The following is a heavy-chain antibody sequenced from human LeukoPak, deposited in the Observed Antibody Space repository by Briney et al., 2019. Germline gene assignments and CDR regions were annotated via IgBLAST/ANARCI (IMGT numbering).Heavy chain of an antibody. J-gene: IGHJ4*02. Sequence: GGSLRLSCAASGFTFSSYAMSWVRQAPGKGLEWVSAISGSGGSTYYADSVKGRFTISRDNSKNTLYLQMNSLRAEDTAVYYCAKAYSSGWTPDDVNYFDYWGQGTLVTVSS. D-gene: IGHD6-19*01. V-gene: IGHV3-23*01. CDR1: GFTFSSYA. CDR2: ISGSGGST. CDR3: AKAYSSGWTPDDVNYFDY.